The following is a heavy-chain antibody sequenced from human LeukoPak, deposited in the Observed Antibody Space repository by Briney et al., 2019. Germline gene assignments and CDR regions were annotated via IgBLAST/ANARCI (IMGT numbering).Heavy chain of an antibody. CDR3: ARISGWYNAFDI. CDR1: GFTFSSYE. V-gene: IGHV3-48*03. CDR2: ISSSGSTI. Sequence: AGGSLRLSCAASGFTFSSYEMNWVRQAPGKGLEWVSYISSSGSTIYYADSVKGRFTISRDNAKNSLYLQMNSLRAEDTAVYYCARISGWYNAFDIWGQGTMVTVSS. D-gene: IGHD6-19*01. J-gene: IGHJ3*02.